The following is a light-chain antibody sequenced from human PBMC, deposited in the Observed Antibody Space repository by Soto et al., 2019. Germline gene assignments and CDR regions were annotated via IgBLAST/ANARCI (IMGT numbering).Light chain of an antibody. CDR3: KRYGSLRYT. Sequence: EIVLTQSPGTPSLSPGEGATLSCRASQSVSSRYLAWYQQKPGQAPRLLIYAASSMPTGLPDRFSGSGSWTDFTLTISSVEPEDLALDDCKRYGSLRYTFGQGNKLEIK. CDR2: AAS. V-gene: IGKV3-20*01. CDR1: QSVSSRY. J-gene: IGKJ2*01.